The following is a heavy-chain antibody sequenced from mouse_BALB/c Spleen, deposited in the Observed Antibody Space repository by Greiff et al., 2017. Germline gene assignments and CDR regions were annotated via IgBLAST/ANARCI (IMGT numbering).Heavy chain of an antibody. CDR1: GYTFTDYW. Sequence: QVQLQQPGAELVMPGASVKMSCTASGYTFTDYWMHWVKQRPGQGLEWIGAIDTSDSYTSYNQKLKGKATLTVDESSSTAYMQLSSLTSEDSAVYYCARRRGDGAMDYWGQGTSVTVSA. CDR3: ARRRGDGAMDY. CDR2: IDTSDSYT. J-gene: IGHJ4*01. D-gene: IGHD3-3*01. V-gene: IGHV1-69*01.